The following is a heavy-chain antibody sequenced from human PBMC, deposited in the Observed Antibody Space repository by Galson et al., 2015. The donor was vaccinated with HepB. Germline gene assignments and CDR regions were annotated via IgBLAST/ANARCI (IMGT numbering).Heavy chain of an antibody. J-gene: IGHJ6*02. CDR2: IDPSDSYT. Sequence: QSGAEVKKPGESLRISCKGSGYSFTSYWISWVRQMPGKGLEWMGRIDPSDSYTNYSPSFQGHVTISADKSISTAYLQWSSLKASDTAMYYCARHRAGRYYYYGMDVWGQGTTVTVSS. CDR3: ARHRAGRYYYYGMDV. V-gene: IGHV5-10-1*01. CDR1: GYSFTSYW. D-gene: IGHD6-13*01.